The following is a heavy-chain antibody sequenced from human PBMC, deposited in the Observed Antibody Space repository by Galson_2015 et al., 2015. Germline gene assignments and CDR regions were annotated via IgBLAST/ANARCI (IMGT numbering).Heavy chain of an antibody. Sequence: SVKVSCKASGGTFSSYAISWVRQAPGQGLEWMGGIIPIFGTANYAQKFQGRVTITADKSTSTAYMELSSLRSEDTAVYYCAGGQLYCSGGSCYSKGYYYYMDVWGKGTTVTVSS. CDR1: GGTFSSYA. V-gene: IGHV1-69*06. D-gene: IGHD2-15*01. CDR3: AGGQLYCSGGSCYSKGYYYYMDV. J-gene: IGHJ6*03. CDR2: IIPIFGTA.